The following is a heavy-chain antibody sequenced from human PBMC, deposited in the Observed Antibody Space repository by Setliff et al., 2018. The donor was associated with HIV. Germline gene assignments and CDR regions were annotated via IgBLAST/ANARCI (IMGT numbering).Heavy chain of an antibody. Sequence: SVKVSCKASGGPFSAYAITWVRQAPGQGLEWMGGIIPIVGTANYAQRFQGRVTITADESTSTAYMELSSLRSEDTAVYYCARQGNPYYFDYWGQGTLVTVSS. D-gene: IGHD4-4*01. J-gene: IGHJ4*02. CDR2: IIPIVGTA. CDR1: GGPFSAYA. V-gene: IGHV1-69*13. CDR3: ARQGNPYYFDY.